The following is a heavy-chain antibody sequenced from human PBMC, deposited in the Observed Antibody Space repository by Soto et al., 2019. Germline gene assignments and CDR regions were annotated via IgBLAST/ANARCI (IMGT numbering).Heavy chain of an antibody. CDR1: GYTLTELS. D-gene: IGHD1-1*01. Sequence: QVQLVQTGAEVKKPGASVKVSCRVSGYTLTELSMHWVRQAPGKGLEWMGGFDPEDGETIYAQKFQGRVTMTEDTSTDTAYMELSSLRSEDTAVYYCATMKLERRTRWFDPWGQGTLVTVSS. CDR3: ATMKLERRTRWFDP. V-gene: IGHV1-24*01. CDR2: FDPEDGET. J-gene: IGHJ5*02.